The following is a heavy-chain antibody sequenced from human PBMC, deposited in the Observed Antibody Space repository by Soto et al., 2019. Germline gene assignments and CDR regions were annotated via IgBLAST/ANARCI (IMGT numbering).Heavy chain of an antibody. D-gene: IGHD5-12*01. J-gene: IGHJ4*02. V-gene: IGHV1-18*01. CDR3: ARSNMVATSQMDY. CDR1: GYTFFNYG. CDR2: ISAYNANT. Sequence: ASVKVSCKASGYTFFNYGITWVRQAPGQGLEWMGWISAYNANTNYAQNLQGRVTMTTDISTSTAYMELRSLRADDTAVYFCARSNMVATSQMDYWGQGTLVTVSS.